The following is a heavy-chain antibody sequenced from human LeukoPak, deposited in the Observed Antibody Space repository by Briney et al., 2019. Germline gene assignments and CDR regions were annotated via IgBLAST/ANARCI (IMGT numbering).Heavy chain of an antibody. D-gene: IGHD2-2*01. V-gene: IGHV4-59*01. CDR3: ARDCSSTSCHKDYYYYYGVDV. CDR1: GGSISSYY. J-gene: IGHJ6*02. Sequence: SETLSLTCTVSGGSISSYYWSWIRQPPGKGLEWIGYIYYSGSTNYNPSLKSRVTISVDTSKNQFSLKLSSVTAADTAVYYCARDCSSTSCHKDYYYYYGVDVWGQGTTVTVSS. CDR2: IYYSGST.